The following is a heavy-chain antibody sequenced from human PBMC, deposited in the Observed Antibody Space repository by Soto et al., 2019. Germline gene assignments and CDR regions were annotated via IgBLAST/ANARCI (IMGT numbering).Heavy chain of an antibody. CDR2: ISWNSDNT. D-gene: IGHD4-17*01. Sequence: EVHLVESGGGVAQPGGSLRLSCATSGFTFDDYAMHWVRQAPGKGLEWVSGISWNSDNTGYADSVKGRFTISRDNAKRSLFLQMNSLRSEDTAFYFCARTTWGYGEPLDSWGQGTLVTVS. J-gene: IGHJ4*02. V-gene: IGHV3-9*01. CDR3: ARTTWGYGEPLDS. CDR1: GFTFDDYA.